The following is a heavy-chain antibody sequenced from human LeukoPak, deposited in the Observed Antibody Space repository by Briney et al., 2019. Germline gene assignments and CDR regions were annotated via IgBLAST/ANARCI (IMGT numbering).Heavy chain of an antibody. CDR2: IRYDGSNK. CDR3: AKDSGIYYYYYYMDV. Sequence: GGSLRLSCAASGFTFSSYGIHWVRQAPGKGLEWVAFIRYDGSNKYYADSVKGRFTISRDNSKNTLYLQMNSLRAEDTAVYYCAKDSGIYYYYYYMDVWGKGTTVTVSS. CDR1: GFTFSSYG. V-gene: IGHV3-30*02. J-gene: IGHJ6*03.